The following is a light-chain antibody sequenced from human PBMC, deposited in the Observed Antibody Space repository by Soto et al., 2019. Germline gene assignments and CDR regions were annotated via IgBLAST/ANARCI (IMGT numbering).Light chain of an antibody. CDR3: QQRSNWPLT. J-gene: IGKJ4*01. V-gene: IGKV3-11*01. CDR2: DAS. Sequence: EIVLTQSPATLSLSPGERATLSCRASQSVSSYLAWYQQKPGQAPRLLIYDASNRATGIPARFSGSGSGTDFTLTISSLEPEDFAVSYCQQRSNWPLTFGGGIKVEIK. CDR1: QSVSSY.